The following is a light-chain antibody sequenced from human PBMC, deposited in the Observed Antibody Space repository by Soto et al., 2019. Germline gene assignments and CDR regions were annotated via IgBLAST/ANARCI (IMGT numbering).Light chain of an antibody. Sequence: DIQLTQSPSFLSASVGDRVTMTFGASQGISSYLACYQQKPGKAPKLLIYAASTLQSGVPSRFSGTGSGTEFTLTISSLQPEDFATYYCQQYNSQWTFGQGTKVDIK. V-gene: IGKV1-9*01. CDR1: QGISSY. CDR3: QQYNSQWT. CDR2: AAS. J-gene: IGKJ1*01.